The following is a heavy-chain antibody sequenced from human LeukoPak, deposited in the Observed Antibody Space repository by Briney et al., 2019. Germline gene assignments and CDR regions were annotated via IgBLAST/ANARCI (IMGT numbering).Heavy chain of an antibody. V-gene: IGHV3-23*01. CDR3: AKVGDYGDYAHAFDI. D-gene: IGHD4-17*01. CDR1: GFTFSSYA. Sequence: GGSLRLSCAASGFTFSSYAMSWVRQAPGKGLEWVSAISGSGGSTYYADSVKGRFTISRDNSKNTLYLQMNSLRAEDMAVYYCAKVGDYGDYAHAFDIWGQGTMVTVSS. CDR2: ISGSGGST. J-gene: IGHJ3*02.